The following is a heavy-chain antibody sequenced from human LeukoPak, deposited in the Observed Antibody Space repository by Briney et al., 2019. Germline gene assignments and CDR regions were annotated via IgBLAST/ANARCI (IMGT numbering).Heavy chain of an antibody. J-gene: IGHJ3*02. Sequence: SETLSLTCTVSGGSISSSSYYWGWIRQPPGKGLEWIGSIYYSGSTYYNPSLKSRVTISVDTSKNQFSLKLSSVTAADTAVYYCARDYDTAFDIWGQGTMVTVSS. CDR1: GGSISSSSYY. V-gene: IGHV4-39*07. CDR2: IYYSGST. D-gene: IGHD3-22*01. CDR3: ARDYDTAFDI.